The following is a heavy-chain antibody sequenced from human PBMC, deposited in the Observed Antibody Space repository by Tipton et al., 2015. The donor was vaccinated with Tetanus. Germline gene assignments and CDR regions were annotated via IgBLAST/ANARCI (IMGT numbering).Heavy chain of an antibody. CDR1: GASIGSISYY. CDR3: ARGITDGYNRRLDY. J-gene: IGHJ4*02. Sequence: TLSLTCTVSGASIGSISYYWSWIRQPPGKGLEWIGYTYYSGSTGYNPSLKSRVTISIDSSKNQFSLKLTSVTAADTAVYYCARGITDGYNRRLDYWGQGLRVAVS. V-gene: IGHV4-61*01. D-gene: IGHD5-24*01. CDR2: TYYSGST.